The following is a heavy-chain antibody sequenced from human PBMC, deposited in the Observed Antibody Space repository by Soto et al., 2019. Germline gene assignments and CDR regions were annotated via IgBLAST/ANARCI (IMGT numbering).Heavy chain of an antibody. D-gene: IGHD3-16*01. CDR3: AKALRFTFTTGYYMDV. CDR1: GFTVSSYA. CDR2: ISGSGST. Sequence: EVQLLESGGGLVQPGGSLRLSCAASGFTVSSYAMSWVRQAPGKGLEWVSVISGSGSTYSADSVKGRFTISRDSSKDTMYLQMNSVRAEDTAVYYCAKALRFTFTTGYYMDVWGRGTTVTVSS. V-gene: IGHV3-23*01. J-gene: IGHJ6*03.